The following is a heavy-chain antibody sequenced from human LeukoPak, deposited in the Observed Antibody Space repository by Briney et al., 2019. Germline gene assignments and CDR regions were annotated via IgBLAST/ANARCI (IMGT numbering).Heavy chain of an antibody. Sequence: PSETLSLTCTVSGYSISSGYYWGWIRPPPGKGLEWIGSIYHSGSTYYNPSLKSRVTISVDTSKNQFSLKLSSVTAADTAVYYCARLLSYDFWSGYLPGAFDIWGQGTMVTVFS. CDR1: GYSISSGYY. CDR3: ARLLSYDFWSGYLPGAFDI. D-gene: IGHD3-3*01. CDR2: IYHSGST. J-gene: IGHJ3*02. V-gene: IGHV4-38-2*02.